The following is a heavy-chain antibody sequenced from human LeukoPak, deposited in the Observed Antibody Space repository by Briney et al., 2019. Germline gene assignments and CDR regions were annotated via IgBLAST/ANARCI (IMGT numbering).Heavy chain of an antibody. D-gene: IGHD2-21*02. CDR2: IYTTGST. Sequence: PSETLSLTCTVSGGSISSSTYYWSWIRQPAGKGLEWIGRIYTTGSTNYSPSLKSRVTMSVDTSKNQFSLRLTSVTAADTAVYHCARVGVTYPDAFDIWGQGTMVTVSS. CDR1: GGSISSSTYY. CDR3: ARVGVTYPDAFDI. V-gene: IGHV4-61*02. J-gene: IGHJ3*02.